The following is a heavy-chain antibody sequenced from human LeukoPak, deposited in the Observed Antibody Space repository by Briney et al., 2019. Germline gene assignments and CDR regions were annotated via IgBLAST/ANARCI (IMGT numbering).Heavy chain of an antibody. D-gene: IGHD6-19*01. V-gene: IGHV1-18*01. CDR3: AREDEFGIAVAGRLNWFDP. J-gene: IGHJ5*02. CDR2: ISVYNGNP. Sequence: GASVKVSCKASGYTFVSHGISWVRQAPGQGLEWMGWISVYNGNPNYAQKLQGRVTMTTDTSTSTAYMELRSLRSDDTAVYYCAREDEFGIAVAGRLNWFDPWGQGTLVTVSS. CDR1: GYTFVSHG.